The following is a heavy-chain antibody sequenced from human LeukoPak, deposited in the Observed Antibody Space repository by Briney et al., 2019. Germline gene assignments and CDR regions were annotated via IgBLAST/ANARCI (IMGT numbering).Heavy chain of an antibody. J-gene: IGHJ5*02. D-gene: IGHD6-19*01. CDR1: GYTFTSYA. CDR3: ARDRLPHSIAVAGTNWFDP. Sequence: GASVKVSCKASGYTFTSYAMHWVRQAPGQRLEWMGWINAGNGNTKYSQKFQGRVTITRDTSASTAYMELSSLRSEDTAVYYCARDRLPHSIAVAGTNWFDPWGQGTLVTVSS. V-gene: IGHV1-3*01. CDR2: INAGNGNT.